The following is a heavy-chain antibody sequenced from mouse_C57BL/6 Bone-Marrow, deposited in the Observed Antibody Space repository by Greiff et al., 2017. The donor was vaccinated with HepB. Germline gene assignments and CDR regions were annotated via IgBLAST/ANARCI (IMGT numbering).Heavy chain of an antibody. Sequence: QVQLQQPGAELVMPGASVKLSCKASGYTFTSYWMHWVKQRPGQGLEWIGEIDPSDSYTNYNQKFKGKSTLTVDKSSSTAYMQLSSLTSEDSAVYYCARYGPFAYWGHGTLVTVSA. CDR3: ARYGPFAY. CDR1: GYTFTSYW. J-gene: IGHJ3*01. CDR2: IDPSDSYT. V-gene: IGHV1-69*01. D-gene: IGHD1-1*02.